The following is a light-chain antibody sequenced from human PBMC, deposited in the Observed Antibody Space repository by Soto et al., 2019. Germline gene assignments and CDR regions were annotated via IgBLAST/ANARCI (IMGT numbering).Light chain of an antibody. V-gene: IGKV3-20*01. CDR2: AAY. CDR3: QQYGGGPWS. CDR1: QSVPNNY. J-gene: IGKJ1*01. Sequence: LSQHPDTVSLCKGERATISCRSSQSVPNNYLAWYLQKPGQAPKVLIYAAYNRATGIPDRFSGSGSGTDFTLTIMRLEPEDFAVFYCQQYGGGPWSFGRGTKVDIK.